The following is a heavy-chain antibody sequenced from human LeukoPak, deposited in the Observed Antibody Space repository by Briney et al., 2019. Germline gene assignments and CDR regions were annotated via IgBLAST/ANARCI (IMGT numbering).Heavy chain of an antibody. V-gene: IGHV3-48*03. CDR2: ISSSGSTI. CDR1: GFTFSSYE. J-gene: IGHJ4*02. Sequence: GGSLRLSCAASGFTFSSYEMNWVRQAPGKGLEWVSYISSSGSTIYYADSVKGRFTISRDNAKNSLYLQMNSLRAEDTAVYYCARDSPSPTGYWGQGTLVTVSS. CDR3: ARDSPSPTGY. D-gene: IGHD4-17*01.